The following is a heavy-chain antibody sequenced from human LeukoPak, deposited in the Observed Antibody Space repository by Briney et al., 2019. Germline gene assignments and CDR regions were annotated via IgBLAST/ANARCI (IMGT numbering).Heavy chain of an antibody. CDR2: FSSSSSTI. CDR3: ARDLQGSSWFFDY. V-gene: IGHV3-48*02. D-gene: IGHD6-13*01. CDR1: GLTFSNYA. Sequence: GGSLRLSCAASGLTFSNYAMNWVRQAPGKGLEWVSYFSSSSSTIYYADSVKGRFTISRDNAKNSLYLQMNSLRDEDTAVYYCARDLQGSSWFFDYWGQGTLVTVSS. J-gene: IGHJ4*02.